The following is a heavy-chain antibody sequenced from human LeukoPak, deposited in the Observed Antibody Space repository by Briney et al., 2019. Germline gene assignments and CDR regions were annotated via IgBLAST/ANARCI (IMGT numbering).Heavy chain of an antibody. CDR2: IRYDGSNK. Sequence: GGSLRLSCAASGFTFSSYGMHWVRQAPGKGLEWVAFIRYDGSNKYYADSVKGRFTISRDNSKNTLYLQMNSLRAEDTAVYYCAKMSPSQLLSDYWGQGTLVTVSS. D-gene: IGHD2-2*01. V-gene: IGHV3-30*02. J-gene: IGHJ4*02. CDR1: GFTFSSYG. CDR3: AKMSPSQLLSDY.